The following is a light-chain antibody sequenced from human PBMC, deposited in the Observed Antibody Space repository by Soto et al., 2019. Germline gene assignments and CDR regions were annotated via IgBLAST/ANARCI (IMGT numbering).Light chain of an antibody. CDR2: GVS. CDR1: QRLSSN. J-gene: IGKJ1*01. Sequence: EIVMTQSPATLSVSPGERATLSCRASQRLSSNLAWYQQKPGQAPRLLIYGVSTRATGVPARFSGSGSGTEFTLTISSLQAEDVAVYYCQQYCVRPWTFGQGTKVEIK. CDR3: QQYCVRPWT. V-gene: IGKV3-15*01.